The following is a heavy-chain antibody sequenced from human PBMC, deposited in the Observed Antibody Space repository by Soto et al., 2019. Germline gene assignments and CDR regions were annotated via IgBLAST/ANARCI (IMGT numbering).Heavy chain of an antibody. Sequence: ESGGGLAQPGGSLRLSCTASGFSVSSNYMSWVRQAPGKGLEWDSVIYSGGATHYSDSVKARFSISRDNPQNTLFLQMNSLRLEDTAVYYCARGAPSDRYCTAGRCYADPFDEWGQGTLVIVSS. CDR2: IYSGGAT. CDR3: ARGAPSDRYCTAGRCYADPFDE. D-gene: IGHD2-15*01. V-gene: IGHV3-53*04. CDR1: GFSVSSNY. J-gene: IGHJ4*02.